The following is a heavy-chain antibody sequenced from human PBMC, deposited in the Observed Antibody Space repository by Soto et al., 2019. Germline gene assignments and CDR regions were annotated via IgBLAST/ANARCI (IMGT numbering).Heavy chain of an antibody. CDR1: GFTFSSYG. J-gene: IGHJ6*03. CDR3: AKEFPRSGWYFRQVYYYYMDV. D-gene: IGHD6-19*01. Sequence: GGSLRLSCAASGFTFSSYGMHWVRQAPGKGLEWVAVISYDGSNKYYADSVKGRFTISRDNSKNTLYLQMNSLRAEDTAVYYCAKEFPRSGWYFRQVYYYYMDVWGKGTTVTVSS. CDR2: ISYDGSNK. V-gene: IGHV3-30*18.